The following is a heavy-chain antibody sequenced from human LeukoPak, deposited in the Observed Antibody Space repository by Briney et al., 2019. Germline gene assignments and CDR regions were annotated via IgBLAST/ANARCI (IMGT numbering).Heavy chain of an antibody. J-gene: IGHJ5*02. CDR1: GYTFTSYA. V-gene: IGHV1-46*01. D-gene: IGHD2-15*01. CDR3: AKGPPEYCSGGSCHSGRNWIDP. Sequence: GASVKVSCKASGYTFTSYAMHWVRQAPGQGLEWMGLINPSGGSTRYAQKFQGRVTMTRDMSTSTAYMALSRLRSDDTAVYYCAKGPPEYCSGGSCHSGRNWIDPWGQGTLVTVSS. CDR2: INPSGGST.